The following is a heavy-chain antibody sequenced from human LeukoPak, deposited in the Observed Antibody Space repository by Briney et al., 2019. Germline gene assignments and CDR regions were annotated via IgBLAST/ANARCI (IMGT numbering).Heavy chain of an antibody. V-gene: IGHV4-4*02. D-gene: IGHD3/OR15-3a*01. CDR1: GGSISSINW. CDR2: IYHTGST. J-gene: IGHJ4*02. CDR3: ARQTGSGLFILP. Sequence: PSETLSLTCAVSGGSISSINWWSWVRQAPGKGLEWIGEIYHTGSTNYNPSLKSRVTISVDKSKNHFSLNLSSVTAADTAVYYCARQTGSGLFILPGGQGTLVTVSS.